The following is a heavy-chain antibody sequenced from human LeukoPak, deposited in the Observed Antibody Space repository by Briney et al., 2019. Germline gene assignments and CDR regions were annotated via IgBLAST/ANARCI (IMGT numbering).Heavy chain of an antibody. V-gene: IGHV1-46*01. CDR3: AREPNPTYGGNPAGWFDH. CDR2: INPSGGST. J-gene: IGHJ5*02. D-gene: IGHD4-23*01. Sequence: GASVKVSCKASGYTFTSYYMHWVRQAPGQGLEWMGIINPSGGSTSYAQKFQGRVTMTRDTSTSTVYMELSSLRSEDTAVYYCAREPNPTYGGNPAGWFDHWGQGTLVTVSS. CDR1: GYTFTSYY.